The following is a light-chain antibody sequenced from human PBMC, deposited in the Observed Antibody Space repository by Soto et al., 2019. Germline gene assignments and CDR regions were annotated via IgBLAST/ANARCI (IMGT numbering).Light chain of an antibody. J-gene: IGKJ4*01. V-gene: IGKV3-15*01. Sequence: EIVMTQSPATLSVSPGERATLSCRASQSVSSNLAWYQQQPGQAPRLLIYGASTRATGIPARFSGSGSGTEFTLTISSLQSEDFAVYYCQQYNNWPPLTSGGGTKVEIK. CDR3: QQYNNWPPLT. CDR1: QSVSSN. CDR2: GAS.